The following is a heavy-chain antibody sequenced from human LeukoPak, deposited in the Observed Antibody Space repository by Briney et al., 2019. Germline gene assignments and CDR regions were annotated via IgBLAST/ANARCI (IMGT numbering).Heavy chain of an antibody. Sequence: GGSLRLSCAASGLTFSNYAMSWVRQAPGKGLEWVSAIGGNGDGTYYADSVKGRFTVSRDNSKNTLYLQMSSLRAEDTAVYYCARTSRYCSGGSCFRFDYWGQGTLVTVSS. CDR2: IGGNGDGT. CDR3: ARTSRYCSGGSCFRFDY. J-gene: IGHJ4*02. CDR1: GLTFSNYA. V-gene: IGHV3-23*01. D-gene: IGHD2-15*01.